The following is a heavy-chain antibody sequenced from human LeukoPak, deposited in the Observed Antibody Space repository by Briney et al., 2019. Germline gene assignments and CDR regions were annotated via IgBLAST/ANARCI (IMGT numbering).Heavy chain of an antibody. CDR3: ARDIGDDCSSISCTDFDY. V-gene: IGHV4-39*07. CDR1: GGSIKRNNYY. D-gene: IGHD2-2*01. J-gene: IGHJ4*02. CDR2: IYSSGTT. Sequence: PSQTLSLICTVSGGSIKRNNYYWGWVRQPPGKGLEWIGSIYSSGTTHYNSSLKSRVTISSDTSKNQFSLRLHSVTAADTAVYYCARDIGDDCSSISCTDFDYWGQGTLVTVSS.